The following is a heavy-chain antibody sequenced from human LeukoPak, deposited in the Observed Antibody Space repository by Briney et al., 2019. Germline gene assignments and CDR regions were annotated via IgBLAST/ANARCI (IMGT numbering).Heavy chain of an antibody. V-gene: IGHV1-2*02. J-gene: IGHJ4*02. CDR3: ATEHYLTDGYYTDY. CDR1: GYTFTGYY. Sequence: ASVKVSCKASGYTFTGYYMHRVRQAPGQGLEWMGWINPNSGGTNYAQKLQGRVTMTTDTSTSTAYMELRSLRSDDTAVYYCATEHYLTDGYYTDYWGQGTLVTVSS. CDR2: INPNSGGT. D-gene: IGHD5-24*01.